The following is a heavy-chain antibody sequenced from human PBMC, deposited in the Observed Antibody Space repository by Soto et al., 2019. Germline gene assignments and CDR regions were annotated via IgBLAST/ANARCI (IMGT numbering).Heavy chain of an antibody. Sequence: EVQLLESGGGFIHPGGSLRLSCAASGFSFSSFAMNWVRQAQGKGLEWVSIISGSADSTLYADSVKGRFTISRDNSKSTLYLQINSLRAEDTSVYYCAKTRGAMIYAISVYGMDVWGQGTTVTVSS. CDR3: AKTRGAMIYAISVYGMDV. CDR2: ISGSADST. V-gene: IGHV3-23*01. J-gene: IGHJ6*02. CDR1: GFSFSSFA. D-gene: IGHD2-8*01.